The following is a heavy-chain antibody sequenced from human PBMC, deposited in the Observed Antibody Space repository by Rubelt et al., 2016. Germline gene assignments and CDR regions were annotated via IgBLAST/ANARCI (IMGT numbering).Heavy chain of an antibody. Sequence: QVQLVQSGAEVKKPGSSVMVSCKASGGTFRSYAISWVRQAPGQGLEWMGGIIPIFGTATYAQKFQGRVTIIADESTSTSYMELSGLGSEDTAVYYCARRQQLGPFDYWGQGTLVTVSS. D-gene: IGHD6-13*01. CDR3: ARRQQLGPFDY. J-gene: IGHJ4*02. CDR1: GGTFRSYA. CDR2: IIPIFGTA. V-gene: IGHV1-69*01.